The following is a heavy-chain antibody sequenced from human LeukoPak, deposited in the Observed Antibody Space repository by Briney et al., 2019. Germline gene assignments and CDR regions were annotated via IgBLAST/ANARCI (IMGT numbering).Heavy chain of an antibody. CDR3: ARITMVRGVPGGYGLDV. CDR2: ISSIGTYI. V-gene: IGHV3-21*01. D-gene: IGHD3-10*01. Sequence: GGSLRLSCAASGFTFSTYTMNWVRQAPGKGLPWVSSISSIGTYIYYAASVKGRFTISRDNAKNSLSLQVNSLRAEDTAVYYCARITMVRGVPGGYGLDVWGQGTTVTVSS. CDR1: GFTFSTYT. J-gene: IGHJ6*02.